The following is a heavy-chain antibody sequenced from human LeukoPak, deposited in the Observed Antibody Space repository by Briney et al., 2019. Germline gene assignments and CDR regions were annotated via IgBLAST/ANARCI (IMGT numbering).Heavy chain of an antibody. J-gene: IGHJ5*02. CDR1: GFTFSSYG. CDR2: ISGSGGST. Sequence: QPGGSLRLSCAASGFTFSSYGMSWVRQAPGKGLEWVSAISGSGGSTYYADSVKGRFTISRDNSKNTLYLQMNSLRAEDTAVYYCAKEGAGIAAAGIGFDPWGQGTLVTVSS. V-gene: IGHV3-23*01. D-gene: IGHD6-13*01. CDR3: AKEGAGIAAAGIGFDP.